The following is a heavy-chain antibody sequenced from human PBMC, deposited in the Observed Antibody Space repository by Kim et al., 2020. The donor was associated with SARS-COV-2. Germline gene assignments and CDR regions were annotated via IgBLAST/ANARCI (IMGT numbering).Heavy chain of an antibody. D-gene: IGHD5-18*01. Sequence: SETLSLTCTVSGGSISSSSYYWGWIRQPPGKGLEWIGSIYYSGSTYYNPSLKSRVTISVDTSKNQFSLKLSSVTAADTAVYYCARHGGQAYSYGFWVDYWGQGTLVTVSS. CDR3: ARHGGQAYSYGFWVDY. J-gene: IGHJ4*02. V-gene: IGHV4-39*01. CDR2: IYYSGST. CDR1: GGSISSSSYY.